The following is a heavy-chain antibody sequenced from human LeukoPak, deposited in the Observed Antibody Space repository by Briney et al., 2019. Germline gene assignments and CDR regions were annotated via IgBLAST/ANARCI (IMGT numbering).Heavy chain of an antibody. CDR1: GFTFSNSW. CDR3: AIGGAVTGRWSY. D-gene: IGHD1-20*01. Sequence: GGSLRLSCAASGFTFSNSWMPWVRQAPGKGLEWVASIKEDGSEKYYVDSVKGRFTISRDNAKNSLYLQMNSLRAEDTAVFYCAIGGAVTGRWSYWSQGTLVTVSS. J-gene: IGHJ4*02. CDR2: IKEDGSEK. V-gene: IGHV3-7*03.